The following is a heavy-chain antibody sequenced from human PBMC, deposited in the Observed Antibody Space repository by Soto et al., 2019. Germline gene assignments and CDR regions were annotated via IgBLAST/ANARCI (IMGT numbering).Heavy chain of an antibody. CDR1: GFTFTSYS. J-gene: IGHJ4*02. Sequence: EVQLVESGGGLVQPGGSLRLSCAASGFTFTSYSMIWVRQAPGKGLEWVSYISSSSSTIYYADSVKGRFTISRDIAKNSLYLDMDSLSAEATAVYYCVRGFRRVAGTGCLYWGQGTLVTVSS. D-gene: IGHD6-19*01. CDR3: VRGFRRVAGTGCLY. CDR2: ISSSSSTI. V-gene: IGHV3-48*01.